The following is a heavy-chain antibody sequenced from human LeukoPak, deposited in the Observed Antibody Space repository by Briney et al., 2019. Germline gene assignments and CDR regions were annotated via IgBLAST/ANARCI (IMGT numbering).Heavy chain of an antibody. D-gene: IGHD3-16*02. Sequence: GGSLRLSCAASGFTFSSYEMNWVRQAPGKGLEWVSYISSSGSTIYYADSVKGRFTISGDNAKKSLYLQMDSLRAEDTAVYYCARRASIYDYVWGSYRYSSYMDVWGKGTTVTISS. V-gene: IGHV3-48*03. CDR2: ISSSGSTI. CDR3: ARRASIYDYVWGSYRYSSYMDV. CDR1: GFTFSSYE. J-gene: IGHJ6*03.